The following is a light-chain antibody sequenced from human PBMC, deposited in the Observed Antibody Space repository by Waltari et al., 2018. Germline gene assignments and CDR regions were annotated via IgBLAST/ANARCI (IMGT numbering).Light chain of an antibody. CDR1: QSISTY. J-gene: IGKJ3*01. Sequence: DIQMTQSPSSLSASVGDRVTITCRASQSISTYLNWNQQKPGKAPNLMIYAASTLQSGVPSRFSGSGSETDFTLTISSLQPEDFATYYCQQSYHAPRTFGLGTKVDIK. CDR3: QQSYHAPRT. V-gene: IGKV1-39*01. CDR2: AAS.